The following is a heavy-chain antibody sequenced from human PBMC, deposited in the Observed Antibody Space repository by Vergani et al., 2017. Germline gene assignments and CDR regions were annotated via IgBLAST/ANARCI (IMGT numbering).Heavy chain of an antibody. Sequence: QVQLVETGGGVVQPGGSLRLYCATSGFSFNTYGAHWVRQAPGKGLEWVAFIGYDGRIKYNVDSVKGRFTISRDTSKKTLSLQMRSLRADDTAVYYCAKTGSENRDYRYLDYWGQGTLVTVSS. J-gene: IGHJ4*02. CDR2: IGYDGRIK. V-gene: IGHV3-30*02. CDR3: AKTGSENRDYRYLDY. CDR1: GFSFNTYG. D-gene: IGHD4-17*01.